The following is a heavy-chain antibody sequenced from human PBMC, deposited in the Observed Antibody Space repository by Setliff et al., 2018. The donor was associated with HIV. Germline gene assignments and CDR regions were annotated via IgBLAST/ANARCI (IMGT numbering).Heavy chain of an antibody. V-gene: IGHV4-59*01. CDR3: ARFPLLHKNAFDI. Sequence: SETLSLTCTVSGGSISSNYWSWMRQPPGKGLEWIGFIFSSGSTKYNPSLQNRVTMSIDTSKNQFSLKLTSVTAADTAVYYCARFPLLHKNAFDIWGQGTMVTVS. J-gene: IGHJ3*02. CDR1: GGSISSNY. D-gene: IGHD2-15*01. CDR2: IFSSGST.